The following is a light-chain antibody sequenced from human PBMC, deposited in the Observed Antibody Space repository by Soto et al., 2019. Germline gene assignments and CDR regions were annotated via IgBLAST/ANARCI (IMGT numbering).Light chain of an antibody. V-gene: IGLV2-14*01. Sequence: QSVLTQPASVSGSPGQWITISCTGTSSDVGGYNYVSWYQQHPGKAPKLMIYDVSNRPSGVSNRFSGSKSGNTASLTISGLQAEDEADDYCSSYTSSSTLLYVFGTGTKVTVL. CDR3: SSYTSSSTLLYV. CDR1: SSDVGGYNY. CDR2: DVS. J-gene: IGLJ1*01.